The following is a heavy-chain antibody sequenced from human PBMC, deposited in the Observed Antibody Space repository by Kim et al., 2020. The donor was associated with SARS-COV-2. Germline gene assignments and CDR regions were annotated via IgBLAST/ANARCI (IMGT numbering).Heavy chain of an antibody. CDR3: ARYPVVVVAATSAFDI. Sequence: SEKDRITVNPDTSKNQFSLQLNSVTPEDTAVYYCARYPVVVVAATSAFDIWGQGTMVTVSS. D-gene: IGHD2-15*01. J-gene: IGHJ3*02. V-gene: IGHV6-1*01.